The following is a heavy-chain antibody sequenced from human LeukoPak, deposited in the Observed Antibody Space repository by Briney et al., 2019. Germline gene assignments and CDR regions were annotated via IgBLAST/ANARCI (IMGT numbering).Heavy chain of an antibody. Sequence: PGGSLRLSCAASGFTFSSYAMHWARQAPGKGLEWVAVISYDGSNKYYADSVKGRFTISRDNSKNTLYLQMNSLRAEDTAVYYCAREGQQLVLVFDYWGQGTLVTVSS. CDR2: ISYDGSNK. J-gene: IGHJ4*02. V-gene: IGHV3-30-3*01. D-gene: IGHD6-13*01. CDR3: AREGQQLVLVFDY. CDR1: GFTFSSYA.